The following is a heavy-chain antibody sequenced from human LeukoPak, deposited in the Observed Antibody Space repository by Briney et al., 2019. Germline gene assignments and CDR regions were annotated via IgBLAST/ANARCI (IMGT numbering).Heavy chain of an antibody. CDR1: GFTFSNYA. Sequence: PGGSLRLSCAASGFTFSNYAMHWVRQAPGKGLEWVAVISYDGSNKYCADSVKGRFTISRDNSNNTLYLQMNSLRAEDTAVYYCARVAKNCGGDCYLDYCGQGTLVTVSS. CDR3: ARVAKNCGGDCYLDY. D-gene: IGHD2-21*02. V-gene: IGHV3-30-3*01. CDR2: ISYDGSNK. J-gene: IGHJ4*02.